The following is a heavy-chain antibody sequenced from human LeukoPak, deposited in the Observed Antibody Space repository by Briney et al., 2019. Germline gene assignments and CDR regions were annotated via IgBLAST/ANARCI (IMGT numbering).Heavy chain of an antibody. J-gene: IGHJ5*02. CDR2: IYSGGRV. D-gene: IGHD7-27*01. Sequence: GGSLRLSCAASGFTFSSYAMSWVRQAPGKGLEWVSVIYSGGRVNYADSVKGRFTISRDNSNNTLYLQMNSLRAEDTAVYYCATLGPWGQGTLVTVSS. CDR3: ATLGP. CDR1: GFTFSSYA. V-gene: IGHV3-53*01.